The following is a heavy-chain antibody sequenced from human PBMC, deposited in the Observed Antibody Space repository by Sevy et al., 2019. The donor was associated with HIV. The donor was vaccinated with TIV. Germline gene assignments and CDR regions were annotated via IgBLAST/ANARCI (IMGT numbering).Heavy chain of an antibody. CDR3: AITKDYYDSSGYPFDY. Sequence: ASVKVSCKVSGYSLSELSMHWVRQAPGKGLEWMGSFDPEAGETMYAQKFQGRVTMTEDTSTDTAYMELSSLRSEDTAVFYCAITKDYYDSSGYPFDYWGKGTLVSVSS. J-gene: IGHJ4*02. CDR2: FDPEAGET. D-gene: IGHD3-22*01. CDR1: GYSLSELS. V-gene: IGHV1-24*01.